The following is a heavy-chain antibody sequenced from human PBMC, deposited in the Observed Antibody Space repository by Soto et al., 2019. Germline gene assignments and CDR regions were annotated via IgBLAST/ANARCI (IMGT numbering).Heavy chain of an antibody. CDR1: GGSVTTGSYN. V-gene: IGHV4-61*01. CDR3: ARDGHGMDV. CDR2: IFFTGIT. J-gene: IGHJ6*02. Sequence: QVQLQESGPGLVRPSETLSLTCTVSGGSVTTGSYNWSWIRRPPGKGLEWIGNIFFTGITHYNPSLNNRVTSSVDTSKKQFSLTVTAVTAADTAVYYCARDGHGMDVWGQGTTGTVSS.